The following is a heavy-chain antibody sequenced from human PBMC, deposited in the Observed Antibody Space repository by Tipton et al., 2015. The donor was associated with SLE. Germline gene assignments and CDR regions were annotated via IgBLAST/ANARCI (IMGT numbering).Heavy chain of an antibody. V-gene: IGHV4-61*01. CDR1: GGSISSSSYY. CDR3: ARGGVVGFHPSAFDI. Sequence: TLSLTCTVSGGSISSSSYYWSWIRQPPGKGLEWIGYIYYSGSTNYNPSLKSRVTISLDTSKNQFSLKLSSVTAADTAVYYCARGGVVGFHPSAFDIWGQGTMVTVSS. J-gene: IGHJ3*02. D-gene: IGHD3-10*01. CDR2: IYYSGST.